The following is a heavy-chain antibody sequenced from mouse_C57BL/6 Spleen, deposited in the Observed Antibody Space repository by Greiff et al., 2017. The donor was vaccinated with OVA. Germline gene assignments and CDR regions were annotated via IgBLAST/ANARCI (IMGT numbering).Heavy chain of an antibody. CDR1: GYTFTDYY. CDR2: IFPGSGST. Sequence: VQLQQSGPELVKPGASVKISCKASGYTFTDYYINWVKQRPGQGLEWIGWIFPGSGSTYYNEKFKGKATLNVDKSSSTAYMLLSSLTSEDSAVYFWARDSGSSYEGAMDYWGQGTSVTVSS. CDR3: ARDSGSSYEGAMDY. J-gene: IGHJ4*01. D-gene: IGHD1-1*01. V-gene: IGHV1-75*01.